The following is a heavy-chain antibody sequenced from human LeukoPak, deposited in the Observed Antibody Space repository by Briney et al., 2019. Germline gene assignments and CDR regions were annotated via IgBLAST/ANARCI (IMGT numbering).Heavy chain of an antibody. D-gene: IGHD6-19*01. CDR2: VIPYLGII. J-gene: IGHJ5*02. V-gene: IGHV1-69*04. Sequence: GASVKVSCKASGGTFSTDAISWVRQAPGQGLEWMGRVIPYLGIIDYTQKFQGRITISADKSTSTAYMEMNSLTSEDKAVYYCARDKAVAPSSNWFDPWGQGTLVSVSS. CDR3: ARDKAVAPSSNWFDP. CDR1: GGTFSTDA.